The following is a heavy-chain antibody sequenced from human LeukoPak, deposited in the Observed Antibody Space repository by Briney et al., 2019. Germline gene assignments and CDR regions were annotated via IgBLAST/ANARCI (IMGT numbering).Heavy chain of an antibody. D-gene: IGHD6-13*01. J-gene: IGHJ5*02. V-gene: IGHV4-34*01. CDR2: INRSGST. CDR1: GGSFSGYY. CDR3: ARGRGGQLVSWFDP. Sequence: SETLSLTCAVYGGSFSGYYWSWIRQPPGKGLEWIGEINRSGSTNYNPSLKSRVTISVDTSKNQFSLKLSSVTAADTAVYYCARGRGGQLVSWFDPWGQGTLVTVSS.